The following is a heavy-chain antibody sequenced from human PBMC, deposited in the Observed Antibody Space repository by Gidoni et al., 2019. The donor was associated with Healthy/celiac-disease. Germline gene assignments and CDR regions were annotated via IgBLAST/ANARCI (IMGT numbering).Heavy chain of an antibody. J-gene: IGHJ6*02. V-gene: IGHV4-31*03. Sequence: QVQLQESGPGLVKPSQTLSLTCTVSGGSIRSGGYSWSWIRQHPGKGLEWIGYIYYSGSTYYNPSLKSRVTISVDTSKNQFSLKLSSVTAADTAVYYCASGYYDFWSGSGSYYGMDVWGQGTTVTVSS. CDR2: IYYSGST. CDR1: GGSIRSGGYS. D-gene: IGHD3-3*01. CDR3: ASGYYDFWSGSGSYYGMDV.